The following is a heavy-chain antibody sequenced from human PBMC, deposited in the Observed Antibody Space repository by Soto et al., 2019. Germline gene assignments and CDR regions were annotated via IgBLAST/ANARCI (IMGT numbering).Heavy chain of an antibody. CDR3: ARGPTTVTTSPYYYMDV. CDR1: GGSFSGYY. Sequence: PSETLSLTCAVYGGSFSGYYWSWIRQPPGKGLEWIGEINHSGSTNYNPSLKSRVTISVDTSKNQFSLKLSSVTAADTAVYYCARGPTTVTTSPYYYMDVWGKGTTVTVSS. V-gene: IGHV4-34*01. D-gene: IGHD4-17*01. CDR2: INHSGST. J-gene: IGHJ6*03.